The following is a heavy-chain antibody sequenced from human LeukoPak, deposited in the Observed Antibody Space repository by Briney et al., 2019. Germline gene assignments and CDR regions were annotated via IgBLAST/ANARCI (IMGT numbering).Heavy chain of an antibody. J-gene: IGHJ6*04. CDR3: AELGITMIGGV. CDR2: IFPSGDEI. V-gene: IGHV3-23*01. CDR1: GFTFSTFA. Sequence: GGSLRLSCAASGFTFSTFAMIWVRQPPGKGLEWVSSIFPSGDEIHYADSVRGRFTVSRDNAKNSLYLQMNSLRAEDTAVYYCAELGITMIGGVWGKGTTVTISS. D-gene: IGHD3-10*02.